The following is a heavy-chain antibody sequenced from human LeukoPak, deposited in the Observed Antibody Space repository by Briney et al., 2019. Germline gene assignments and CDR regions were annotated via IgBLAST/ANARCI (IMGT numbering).Heavy chain of an antibody. D-gene: IGHD3-22*01. CDR1: GFTFSSYG. CDR2: IRYDGSNK. J-gene: IGHJ3*02. CDR3: AKGRRNYFDTSAGAFDI. Sequence: GGSLRLSCAASGFTFSSYGMYWVRQAPGKGLGWVAFIRYDGSNKYYADSVKGRFTISRDSSKNTLYLQMNSLRAEDTAVYYCAKGRRNYFDTSAGAFDIWGQGTLVTVSS. V-gene: IGHV3-30*02.